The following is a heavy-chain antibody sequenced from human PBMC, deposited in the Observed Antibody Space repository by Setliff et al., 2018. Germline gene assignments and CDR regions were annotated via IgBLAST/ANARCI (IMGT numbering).Heavy chain of an antibody. CDR2: ISYDGFKI. CDR1: GFTLRNSG. V-gene: IGHV3-30*03. Sequence: GGSLRLSCAASGFTLRNSGMHWVRQAPGRGLEWATFISYDGFKIYYAESVKGRFTISRDISTNTLFLEMNSLRADDTAMYYCVASPSNINGHFEYWGQGTLVTVSS. J-gene: IGHJ4*02. CDR3: VASPSNINGHFEY.